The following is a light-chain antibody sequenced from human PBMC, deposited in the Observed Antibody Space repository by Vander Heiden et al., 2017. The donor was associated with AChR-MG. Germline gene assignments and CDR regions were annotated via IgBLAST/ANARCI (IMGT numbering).Light chain of an antibody. J-gene: IGKJ4*01. CDR1: QGIGKY. CDR2: AAF. CDR3: QEGPL. Sequence: DIQVTQSPSSLSASVGDRVTINCRASQGIGKYLNGYQQKPGKAPRLLISAAFTLQSGVPSRFSGGESGTEFTLTISSLQPEDFATCDCQEGPLFGGGTKVEIK. V-gene: IGKV1-39*01.